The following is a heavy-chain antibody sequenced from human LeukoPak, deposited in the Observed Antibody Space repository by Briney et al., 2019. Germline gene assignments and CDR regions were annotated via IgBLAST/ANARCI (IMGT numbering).Heavy chain of an antibody. J-gene: IGHJ6*03. CDR1: GFTLSSNW. CDR2: IYSDGSRT. CDR3: AKSRATPYYMDV. V-gene: IGHV3-74*01. Sequence: GGSLRLSCAGSGFTLSSNWMHGVRQGRGKGLVWGSRIYSDGSRTKYADSVKGGFTISRDNYKNRLYMQMNSLRAEDTAVYYCAKSRATPYYMDVWGKGTTVTVSS.